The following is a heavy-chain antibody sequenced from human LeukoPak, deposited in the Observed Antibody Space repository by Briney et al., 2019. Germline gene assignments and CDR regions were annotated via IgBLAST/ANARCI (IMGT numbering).Heavy chain of an antibody. J-gene: IGHJ1*01. Sequence: GGSLRLSCAASGFTFSGYWMSWVRQARGKGLEWVANINQDGSEKYYVDSVKGRFTISRDNAKNSLFLQMGSLRVEDTAVYYCARESTAGYNSSWYGFRNWGQGTLVSVSS. D-gene: IGHD6-13*01. CDR1: GFTFSGYW. CDR3: ARESTAGYNSSWYGFRN. V-gene: IGHV3-7*01. CDR2: INQDGSEK.